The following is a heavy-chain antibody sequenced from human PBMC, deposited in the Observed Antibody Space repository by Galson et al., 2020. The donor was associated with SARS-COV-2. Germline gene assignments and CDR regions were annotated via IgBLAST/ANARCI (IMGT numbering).Heavy chain of an antibody. J-gene: IGHJ6*03. CDR2: IDHSGST. Sequence: SETLSLTCTVSGYSISSGYYWGCIRQPPGKGLEGIGSIDHSGSTYYNPSLKSRATISVDTSKNPFSPKLSSVTAADTAVYDCARDLQIVVPSYYSYMDVWGKGTPVTVSS. CDR3: ARDLQIVVPSYYSYMDV. CDR1: GYSISSGYY. D-gene: IGHD3-22*01. V-gene: IGHV4-38-2*02.